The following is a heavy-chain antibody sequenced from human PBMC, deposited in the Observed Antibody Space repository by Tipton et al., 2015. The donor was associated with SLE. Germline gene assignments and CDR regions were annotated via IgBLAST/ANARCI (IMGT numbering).Heavy chain of an antibody. D-gene: IGHD3/OR15-3a*01. Sequence: TLSLTCSVSGVSLDNTIYYWAWIRQPPGKGLEWIGTIYYSGNAYYNPSLKSQVAISIDTSRNQFSLMVNSVTAADTAVYYCARDLGHGGDSDYWGQGILVTVSS. J-gene: IGHJ4*02. V-gene: IGHV4-39*07. CDR1: GVSLDNTIYY. CDR2: IYYSGNA. CDR3: ARDLGHGGDSDY.